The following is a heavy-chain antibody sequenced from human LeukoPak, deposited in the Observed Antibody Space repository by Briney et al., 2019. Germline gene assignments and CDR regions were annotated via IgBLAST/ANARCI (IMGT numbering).Heavy chain of an antibody. CDR3: AKDSIIVGATYFDY. CDR1: GFTFSSYA. CDR2: ISGRGGST. V-gene: IGHV3-23*01. Sequence: GGSLRLSCAASGFTFSSYAMSWVRQAPGKGLEWVSTISGRGGSTYYADSVKGRFTISRDNSKNTLYLQMNSLRAEDTAVYYCAKDSIIVGATYFDYWGQGTLVTVSS. J-gene: IGHJ4*02. D-gene: IGHD1-26*01.